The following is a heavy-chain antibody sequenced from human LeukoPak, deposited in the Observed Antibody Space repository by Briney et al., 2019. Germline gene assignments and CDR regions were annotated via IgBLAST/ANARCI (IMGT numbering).Heavy chain of an antibody. CDR2: INTNTGNP. V-gene: IGHV7-4-1*02. CDR1: GYTFTSYA. CDR3: ARGGVLSQSEYFQH. Sequence: WASVKVSCKASGYTFTSYAMNWVRQAPGQGLEWMGWINTNTGNPTYAQGFTGRFVFSLDTSVSTAYLQISSLKAEDTAVYYCARGGVLSQSEYFQHWGQGTLVTVSS. J-gene: IGHJ1*01. D-gene: IGHD2-8*01.